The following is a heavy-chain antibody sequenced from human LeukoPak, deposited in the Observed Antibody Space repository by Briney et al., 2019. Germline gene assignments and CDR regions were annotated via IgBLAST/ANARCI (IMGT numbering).Heavy chain of an antibody. CDR1: GFTFSSYA. V-gene: IGHV3-23*01. Sequence: PGGSLRLSCAASGFTFSSYAMSWVRQAPGKGLEWVSAISGSGGSTYYADSVKGRFTISRDNSENTLYLQMNSLRAEDTAVYYCAKDSALLWFGEPHFDYWGQGTLVTVSS. CDR3: AKDSALLWFGEPHFDY. D-gene: IGHD3-10*01. CDR2: ISGSGGST. J-gene: IGHJ4*02.